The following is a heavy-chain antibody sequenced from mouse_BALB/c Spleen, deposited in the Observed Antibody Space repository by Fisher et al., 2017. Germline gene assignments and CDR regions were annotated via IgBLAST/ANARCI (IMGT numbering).Heavy chain of an antibody. CDR3: ARGPTARTMDY. J-gene: IGHJ4*01. V-gene: IGHV5-12*03. D-gene: IGHD1-2*01. Sequence: RFTISRDNPKNTLYLEMSSLRSEDTAMYYCARGPTARTMDYWGQGTSVTVSS.